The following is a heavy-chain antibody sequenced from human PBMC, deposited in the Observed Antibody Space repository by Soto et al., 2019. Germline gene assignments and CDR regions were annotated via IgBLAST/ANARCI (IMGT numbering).Heavy chain of an antibody. CDR3: ARGYTFPFDP. D-gene: IGHD1-26*01. Sequence: QVQLVQSGAEEKKPGASVKVSCKASGYTFTSYAMHWVRQAPGQRLEWMGWINAGNGNTKYSQKFQGRVTITRDTSAXTXXXXLSSLXSXDXAVYYCARGYTFPFDPWGQGTLVTVSS. CDR2: INAGNGNT. J-gene: IGHJ5*02. CDR1: GYTFTSYA. V-gene: IGHV1-3*05.